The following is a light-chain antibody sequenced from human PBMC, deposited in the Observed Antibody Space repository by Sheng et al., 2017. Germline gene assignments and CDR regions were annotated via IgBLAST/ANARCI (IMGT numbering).Light chain of an antibody. CDR1: SSDVGGYNY. V-gene: IGLV2-8*01. CDR3: SSYAGSNNPPYV. Sequence: QSALTQPPSASGSPGQSVTISCTGTSSDVGGYNYVSWYQQHPGKAPKLMIYEVSKRPSGVPDRFSGSKSGNTASLTVSGLQAEDEADYYCSSYAGSNNPPYVFGTGTKVTV. J-gene: IGLJ1*01. CDR2: EVS.